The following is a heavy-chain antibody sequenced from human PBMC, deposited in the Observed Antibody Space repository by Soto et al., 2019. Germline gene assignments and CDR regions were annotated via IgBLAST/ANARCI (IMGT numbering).Heavy chain of an antibody. V-gene: IGHV3-48*01. D-gene: IGHD1-26*01. Sequence: EVQLVESGGGLVQPGGSLRLSCAASGFTFSSYSMNWVRQAPGKGLEWVSYISSSSSTIYYADSVKGRFTISRDNAKNSLYLQMNSLRAEDTAVYYCARHPERIGEMGWFDPWGQGTLVTVSS. J-gene: IGHJ5*02. CDR2: ISSSSSTI. CDR3: ARHPERIGEMGWFDP. CDR1: GFTFSSYS.